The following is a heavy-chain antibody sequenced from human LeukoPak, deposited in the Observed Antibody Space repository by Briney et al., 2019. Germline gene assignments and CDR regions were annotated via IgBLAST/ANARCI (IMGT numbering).Heavy chain of an antibody. D-gene: IGHD6-13*01. Sequence: GGSLRLSCAASGFTFSSYAMSWVRQAPGKGLEWVSAISGSGGSTYYADSVKGRFTISRDNSKNTLYLQMGSLRAEDMAVYYCARGMKYSSSPYYFDYWGQGTLVTVSS. CDR1: GFTFSSYA. CDR2: ISGSGGST. CDR3: ARGMKYSSSPYYFDY. J-gene: IGHJ4*02. V-gene: IGHV3-23*01.